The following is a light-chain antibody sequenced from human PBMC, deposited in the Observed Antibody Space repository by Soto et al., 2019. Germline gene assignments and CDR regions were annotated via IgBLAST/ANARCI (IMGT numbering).Light chain of an antibody. Sequence: DLQITHSPSSLSASVGDRVTITCRASQSISSYLNWYQQKPGKAPKLLIYAASSLQSGVPSRFSGSGSGTDFTLTISSLRPEDFATYYCQQSYSTPQTFGQGTRLEIK. CDR3: QQSYSTPQT. CDR1: QSISSY. J-gene: IGKJ5*01. CDR2: AAS. V-gene: IGKV1-39*01.